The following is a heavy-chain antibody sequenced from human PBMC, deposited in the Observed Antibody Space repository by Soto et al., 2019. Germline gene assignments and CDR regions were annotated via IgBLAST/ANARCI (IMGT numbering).Heavy chain of an antibody. J-gene: IGHJ2*01. CDR2: IYTSGST. D-gene: IGHD2-2*02. V-gene: IGHV4-4*07. Sequence: SETLSLTCTVSGGSISSYYWSWIRQPAGKGLEWIGRIYTSGSTNYNPSLKSRVTMSVDTSKNQFSLKLSSVTAADTAVYYCAREGYCSGTSCYTGYFDLWGRGTLVTVSS. CDR1: GGSISSYY. CDR3: AREGYCSGTSCYTGYFDL.